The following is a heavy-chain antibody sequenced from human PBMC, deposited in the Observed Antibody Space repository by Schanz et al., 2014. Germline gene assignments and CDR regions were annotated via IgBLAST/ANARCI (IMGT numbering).Heavy chain of an antibody. CDR2: VRNRRNSDII. CDR1: GFTFSNAW. V-gene: IGHV3-72*01. D-gene: IGHD1-7*01. Sequence: EVQLVESGGGLIQPGGSLRLSCAASGFTFSNAWMSWVRQAPGKGLEWLGRVRNRRNSDIIEYAASVEGRFTISRDESKNSVYLQMNSLQTDDTAVYYCFSMHYGNSVYWGQGTLVTVSS. CDR3: FSMHYGNSVY. J-gene: IGHJ4*02.